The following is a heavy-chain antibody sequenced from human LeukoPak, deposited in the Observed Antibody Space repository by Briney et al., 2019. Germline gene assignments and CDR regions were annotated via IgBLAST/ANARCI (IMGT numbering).Heavy chain of an antibody. CDR1: GFTFSDAW. D-gene: IGHD6-13*01. Sequence: GGSLRLSCAASGFTFSDAWMSWVRQAPGKGLEWVGRIISKGAGGTTDYAAFVNGRFAISREDSKNTLHLQMNSLRSEDTAVYYCARESGIAGTDWFDPWGQGTLVTVSS. J-gene: IGHJ5*02. V-gene: IGHV3-15*01. CDR3: ARESGIAGTDWFDP. CDR2: IISKGAGGTT.